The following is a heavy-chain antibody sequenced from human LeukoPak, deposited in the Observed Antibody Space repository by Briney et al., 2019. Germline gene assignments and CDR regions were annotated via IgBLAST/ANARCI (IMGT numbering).Heavy chain of an antibody. D-gene: IGHD3-9*01. CDR2: IYYSGST. CDR1: GGSISSYY. CDR3: ARDLFSDILPGYYGWFDP. Sequence: SETLSLTCTVSGGSISSYYWSWIRQPPGKGLEWIGYIYYSGSTNYNPSLKSRVTMSVDTSKNQFSLKLSSVTAADTAVYYCARDLFSDILPGYYGWFDPWGQGTLVTVSS. J-gene: IGHJ5*02. V-gene: IGHV4-59*01.